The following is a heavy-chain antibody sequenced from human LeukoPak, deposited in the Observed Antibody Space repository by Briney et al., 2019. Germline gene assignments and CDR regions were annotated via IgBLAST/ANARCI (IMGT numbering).Heavy chain of an antibody. J-gene: IGHJ6*03. CDR1: GFTFSGSA. V-gene: IGHV3-73*01. Sequence: GGSLRLSCAASGFTFSGSAMHWVRQASGKGLEWVGRIRSKANSYATAYAASVKGRFTISRDDSKNTAYLQMNSLKTEDTAVYYCTRRSRYYYYMDVWGKGTRVTVSS. CDR3: TRRSRYYYYMDV. CDR2: IRSKANSYAT.